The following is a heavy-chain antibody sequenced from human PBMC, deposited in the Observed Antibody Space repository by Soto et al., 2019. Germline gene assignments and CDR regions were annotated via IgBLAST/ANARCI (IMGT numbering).Heavy chain of an antibody. Sequence: PSETLSLTCAVSGVSISIGNWWTWVRQTPQRGLEYIGEIFHDGTANYYPSFERRVAISVDTSKNQFSLKLTSVTAADTAIYFCARLVYDTRLNYMYFDFWGQGALVTAPQ. CDR2: IFHDGTA. V-gene: IGHV4-4*02. J-gene: IGHJ4*02. CDR3: ARLVYDTRLNYMYFDF. CDR1: GVSISIGNW. D-gene: IGHD3-10*01.